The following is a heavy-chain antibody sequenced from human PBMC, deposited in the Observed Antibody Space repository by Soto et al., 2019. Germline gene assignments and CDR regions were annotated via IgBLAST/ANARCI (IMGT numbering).Heavy chain of an antibody. D-gene: IGHD4-17*01. CDR1: GGTFSSYT. CDR2: IIPILGIA. J-gene: IGHJ6*03. Sequence: SVKLSCKASGGTFSSYTISWVRQAPGQGLEWMGRIIPILGIANYAQKFQGRVTITADKSTSTAYMELSSLRSEDTAVYYCARTYTPTETYYYYYMDVWGKGTTVTVSS. V-gene: IGHV1-69*02. CDR3: ARTYTPTETYYYYYMDV.